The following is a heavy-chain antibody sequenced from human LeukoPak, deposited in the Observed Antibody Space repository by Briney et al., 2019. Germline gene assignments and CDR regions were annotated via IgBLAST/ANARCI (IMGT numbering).Heavy chain of an antibody. Sequence: GGSLRLSCAVSGFTFDDYGMSWVRHAPGKGLEWVSGTNWNGGSTRYADSVKGRFTMSRDNAKNSLYLQMNSLRAEDTALYYCARGGGGWHAYFDYWGQGTLVTVSS. V-gene: IGHV3-20*04. J-gene: IGHJ4*02. CDR1: GFTFDDYG. D-gene: IGHD2-15*01. CDR2: TNWNGGST. CDR3: ARGGGGWHAYFDY.